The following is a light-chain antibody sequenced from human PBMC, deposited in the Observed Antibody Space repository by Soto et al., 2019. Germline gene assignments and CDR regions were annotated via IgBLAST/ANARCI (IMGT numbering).Light chain of an antibody. CDR1: QGISNY. J-gene: IGKJ3*01. CDR2: AAS. Sequence: IQLTQSPSSLSASVGDRVTITCRASQGISNYLAWYQQRPGKAPKLLIFAASTLQTGVPSRFSGSGSGTDFPRTISSLQSEDLATYFCQRRTSHPCTFGPGTKVDI. V-gene: IGKV1-9*01. CDR3: QRRTSHPCT.